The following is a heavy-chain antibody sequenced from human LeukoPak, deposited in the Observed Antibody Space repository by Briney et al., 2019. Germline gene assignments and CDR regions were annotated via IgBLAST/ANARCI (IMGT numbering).Heavy chain of an antibody. J-gene: IGHJ3*02. CDR3: ARDLTPDDFCNPSRDALDI. CDR2: ISSIESTI. CDR1: GFTFCSYR. V-gene: IGHV3-48*01. Sequence: GGPVSLSCAVWGFTFCSYRVICARQAPGGGGVCLSYISSIESTIYYADSVKGRFTISRDNARNSLYLQMNGLRAEDTAVYYCARDLTPDDFCNPSRDALDIWGQGTVVTVSS. D-gene: IGHD3-3*01.